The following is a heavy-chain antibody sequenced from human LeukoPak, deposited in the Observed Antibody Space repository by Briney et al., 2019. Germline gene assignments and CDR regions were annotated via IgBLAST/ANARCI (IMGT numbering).Heavy chain of an antibody. CDR1: GFTFSDYY. J-gene: IGHJ5*02. V-gene: IGHV3-11*01. CDR2: ISSSGSTI. D-gene: IGHD3-22*01. CDR3: ARCWGNYYDSSGLNWFDP. Sequence: GGSLRLSCAASGFTFSDYYMSWIRQAPGKGLEWVSYISSSGSTIYYADSVKGRFTISRDNAKNSLYLQMNSLRAEDTAVYYCARCWGNYYDSSGLNWFDPWGQGTLVTVSS.